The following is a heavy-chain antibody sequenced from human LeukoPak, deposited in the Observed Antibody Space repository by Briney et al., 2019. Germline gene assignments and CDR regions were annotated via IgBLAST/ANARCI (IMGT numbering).Heavy chain of an antibody. J-gene: IGHJ3*02. D-gene: IGHD3-10*01. V-gene: IGHV3-30-3*01. CDR1: GFTFSSYA. CDR3: ARAMVRGVNRGDAFDI. Sequence: GRSLRLSCAASGFTFSSYATHWVRQAPGKGLEWVAVISYDGSNKYYADSVKGRFTISRDNSKNTLYLQMNSLRAEDTAVYYCARAMVRGVNRGDAFDIWGQGTMVTVSS. CDR2: ISYDGSNK.